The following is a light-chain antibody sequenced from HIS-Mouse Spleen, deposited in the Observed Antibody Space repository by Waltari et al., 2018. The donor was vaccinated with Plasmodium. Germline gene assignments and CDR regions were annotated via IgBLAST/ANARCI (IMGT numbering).Light chain of an antibody. J-gene: IGLJ3*02. CDR2: EDS. CDR3: YSTDSSGNHRV. V-gene: IGLV3-10*01. Sequence: SYELTQPPSVSVSPGQTARIPCSGDALPKKYAYWYQQKSGQAPVLVIYEDSKRPSGIPERFSGSSSGTMATWTISGAQVEDEADDYCYSTDSSGNHRVFGGGTKLTVL. CDR1: ALPKKY.